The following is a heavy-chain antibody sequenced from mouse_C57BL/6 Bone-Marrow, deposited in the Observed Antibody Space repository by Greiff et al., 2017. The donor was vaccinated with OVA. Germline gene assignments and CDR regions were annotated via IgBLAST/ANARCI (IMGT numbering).Heavy chain of an antibody. CDR1: GYTFTDYY. J-gene: IGHJ2*01. CDR3: SGFITTASSYGGGVDY. Sequence: QVHVKQSGAELVRPGASVKLSCKASGYTFTDYYINWVKQRPGQGLEWIARIYPGSGNTYYNEKFKGKATLTAEKSSSTAYMQLSSLTSEDSAVYFCSGFITTASSYGGGVDYWGQGTTLTVSS. V-gene: IGHV1-76*01. D-gene: IGHD1-1*01. CDR2: IYPGSGNT.